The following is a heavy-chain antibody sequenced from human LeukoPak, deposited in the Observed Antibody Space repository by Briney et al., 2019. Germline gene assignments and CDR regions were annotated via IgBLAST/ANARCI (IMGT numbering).Heavy chain of an antibody. Sequence: PSETLSLTCTVSGGSIFSSSYYWGWIRQPPGKGLEWIGEINHSGSTNYNPSLKSRVTISVDTSKNQFSLKLSSVTAADTAVYYCARRRDKRSRAYSSSFWFDPWGQGTLVTVSS. CDR1: GGSIFSSSYY. D-gene: IGHD6-13*01. J-gene: IGHJ5*02. CDR2: INHSGST. V-gene: IGHV4-39*07. CDR3: ARRRDKRSRAYSSSFWFDP.